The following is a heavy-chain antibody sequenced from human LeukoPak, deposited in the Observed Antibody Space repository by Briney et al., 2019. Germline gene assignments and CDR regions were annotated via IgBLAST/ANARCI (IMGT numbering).Heavy chain of an antibody. D-gene: IGHD3-10*01. CDR3: ARTKIFGELYLRYYYGMDV. CDR1: GFTFSSYA. J-gene: IGHJ6*02. CDR2: ISYDGSNK. Sequence: GRSLRLSCAASGFTFSSYAMHWVRQAPGKGLEWVAVISYDGSNKYYADSVKGRFTISRDNSKNTLYLQMNSLRAEDTAVYYCARTKIFGELYLRYYYGMDVWGQGTTVTVSS. V-gene: IGHV3-30-3*01.